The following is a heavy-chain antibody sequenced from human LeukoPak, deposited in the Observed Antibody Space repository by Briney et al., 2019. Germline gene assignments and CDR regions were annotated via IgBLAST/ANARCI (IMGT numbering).Heavy chain of an antibody. CDR3: ARGPSTGDFDF. CDR2: INPDTGGT. CDR1: GYTFSIYF. Sequence: ASVTVSFKASGYTFSIYFMHGMRQAPGQRLGWMGWINPDTGGTSFAQNFQGRVTMTRETSVSTAYMELSSLRSDDTAVYYCARGPSTGDFDFWGQGTLVTVSS. V-gene: IGHV1-2*02. J-gene: IGHJ4*02. D-gene: IGHD7-27*01.